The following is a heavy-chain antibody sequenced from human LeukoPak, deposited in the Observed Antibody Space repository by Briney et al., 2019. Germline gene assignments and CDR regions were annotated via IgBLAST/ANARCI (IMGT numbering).Heavy chain of an antibody. V-gene: IGHV4-39*01. D-gene: IGHD3-16*01. CDR1: GGSTSTGTYY. J-gene: IGHJ4*02. Sequence: PSQTLSLTCTVSGGSTSTGTYYWGWIRQPPGKGLGWSGSIYFSGSTYYNPSLKSRVTISVATSKHQFTLKVTSVTAADAAVYYCARLLERYDSRYGPFDYWGQGSLVTVSS. CDR2: IYFSGST. CDR3: ARLLERYDSRYGPFDY.